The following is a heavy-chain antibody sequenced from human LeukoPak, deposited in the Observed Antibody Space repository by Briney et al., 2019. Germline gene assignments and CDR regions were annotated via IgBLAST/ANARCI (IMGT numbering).Heavy chain of an antibody. CDR3: ARAGRITMVRGVIDRFDP. Sequence: SETLSLTCTVSGGSISSGDYYWSWIRQPPGKGLEWIGEINHSGSTNYNPSLKSRVTISVDTSKNQFSLKLSSVTAADTAVYYCARAGRITMVRGVIDRFDPWGQGTLVTVSS. V-gene: IGHV4-39*07. J-gene: IGHJ5*02. CDR2: INHSGST. CDR1: GGSISSGDYY. D-gene: IGHD3-10*01.